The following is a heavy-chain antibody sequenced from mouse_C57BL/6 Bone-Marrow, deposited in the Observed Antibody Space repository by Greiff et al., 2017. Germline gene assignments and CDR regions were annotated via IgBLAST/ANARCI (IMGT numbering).Heavy chain of an antibody. Sequence: VQLQQSGTVLARPGASVKMSCKTSGSTFTSYCMHWVKQRPGQGLEWRGAIYPGNSDTSYNQKFKGKAKLTAVTSASTAYMELSSLTNDDSAVYYCGSSWFAYWGQGTLVTVSA. CDR2: IYPGNSDT. J-gene: IGHJ3*01. V-gene: IGHV1-5*01. CDR1: GSTFTSYC. CDR3: GSSWFAY.